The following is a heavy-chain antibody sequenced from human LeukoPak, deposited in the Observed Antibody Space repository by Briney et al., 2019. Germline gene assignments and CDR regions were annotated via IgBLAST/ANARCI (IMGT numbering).Heavy chain of an antibody. Sequence: PSETLSLTCAAYGGSFSGYYWSWIRQPPGKGLEWIGEINHSGSTNYNPSLKSRVTISVDTSKNQFSLKLSSVTAADTAVYYCARRSGTYHAFDIWGQGTMVTVSS. V-gene: IGHV4-34*01. J-gene: IGHJ3*02. CDR1: GGSFSGYY. CDR2: INHSGST. D-gene: IGHD1-26*01. CDR3: ARRSGTYHAFDI.